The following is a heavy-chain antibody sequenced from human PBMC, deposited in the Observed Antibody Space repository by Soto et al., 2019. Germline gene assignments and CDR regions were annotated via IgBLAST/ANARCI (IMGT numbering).Heavy chain of an antibody. D-gene: IGHD2-15*01. CDR2: MNPNSGNT. CDR3: ARGSVWDIVVVVADTPVIDNDAFDI. J-gene: IGHJ3*02. Sequence: QVQLVQSGAEVKKPGASVKVSCKASGYTFTSYDINWVRQATGQGLEWMGWMNPNSGNTGYAQKFQGRVTMTRTTAISKAYMELSSLRYEDTAVYYCARGSVWDIVVVVADTPVIDNDAFDIWGQGTMVTVSS. V-gene: IGHV1-8*01. CDR1: GYTFTSYD.